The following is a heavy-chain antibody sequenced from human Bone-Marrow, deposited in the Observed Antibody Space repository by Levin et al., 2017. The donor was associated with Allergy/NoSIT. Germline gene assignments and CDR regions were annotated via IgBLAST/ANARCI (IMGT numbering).Heavy chain of an antibody. CDR3: ERESKYYGSGSALWHFDL. Sequence: GGSLRLSCAASGFTFSRYAMHWIRQGPGKGLEWVAVISFDGKNEDYAESVKGRFIVSRDSSKNTLFLEGHRLRQEEKGTYYCERESKYYGSGSALWHFDLWGRGTHITVSS. J-gene: IGHJ2*01. V-gene: IGHV3-30*03. CDR2: ISFDGKNE. D-gene: IGHD3-10*01. CDR1: GFTFSRYA.